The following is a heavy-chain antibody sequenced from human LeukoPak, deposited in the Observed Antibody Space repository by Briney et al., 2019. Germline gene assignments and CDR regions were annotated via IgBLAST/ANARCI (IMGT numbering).Heavy chain of an antibody. J-gene: IGHJ4*02. CDR2: INWNGGST. CDR3: ARDKHYYDSSGFVDY. CDR1: GFTFDDYG. V-gene: IGHV3-20*04. Sequence: GGSLRLSCAASGFTFDDYGMSWVRQAPGKGLEWVSGINWNGGSTSYADSVKGRFTISRDNAKNSLYLQMNSLRAEDTALYYCARDKHYYDSSGFVDYWGQGTLVTVSS. D-gene: IGHD3-22*01.